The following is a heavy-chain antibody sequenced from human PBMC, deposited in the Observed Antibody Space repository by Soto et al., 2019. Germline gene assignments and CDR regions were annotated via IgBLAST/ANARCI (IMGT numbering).Heavy chain of an antibody. V-gene: IGHV3-48*02. J-gene: IGHJ5*02. CDR2: ISCCSSTI. Sequence: EVQVVESGGGLVQPGGSLRLSCAASGFTFSSNSMNWVRQAPGKGLEWISYISCCSSTIYADSVKGRFTISRDNAKNSLYLQMNSLRDEDTAVYYCARVIWSGHLTSDLWGQGTLVTVSS. CDR1: GFTFSSNS. D-gene: IGHD3-3*01. CDR3: ARVIWSGHLTSDL.